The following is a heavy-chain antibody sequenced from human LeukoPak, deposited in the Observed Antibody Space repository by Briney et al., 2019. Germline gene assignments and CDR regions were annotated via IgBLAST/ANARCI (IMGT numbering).Heavy chain of an antibody. CDR3: ARVDDSGSFDP. Sequence: PGGSLRLSCAASGFTFSSYAMHWFRQPPGKGLEYVSAITINGGTTYYANSVRGRFTISRDNSKNTLYLQMGSLRAEDMAVYYCARVDDSGSFDPWGQGTLVIVSS. J-gene: IGHJ5*02. CDR1: GFTFSSYA. V-gene: IGHV3-64*01. D-gene: IGHD3-10*01. CDR2: ITINGGTT.